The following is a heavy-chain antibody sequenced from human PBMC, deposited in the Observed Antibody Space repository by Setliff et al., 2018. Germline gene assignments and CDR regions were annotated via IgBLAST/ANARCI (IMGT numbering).Heavy chain of an antibody. CDR1: GFDFKTHW. Sequence: GGSLRLSCAVSGFDFKTHWMDWARQAPGKGLEWVANIKEDGSQRNYVDAVRGRFTVSRDNARNLLYLELSSLTSEDTAVYYCARAPEKSYYDGSGYYLTGGAFDIWGQGTMVTVSS. CDR2: IKEDGSQR. D-gene: IGHD3-22*01. V-gene: IGHV3-7*03. CDR3: ARAPEKSYYDGSGYYLTGGAFDI. J-gene: IGHJ3*02.